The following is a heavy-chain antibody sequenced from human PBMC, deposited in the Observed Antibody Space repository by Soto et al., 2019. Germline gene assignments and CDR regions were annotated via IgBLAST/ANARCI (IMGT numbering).Heavy chain of an antibody. CDR3: ARHGLTAYMVYYFDF. D-gene: IGHD3-16*01. V-gene: IGHV4-59*01. CDR2: IYYSGST. J-gene: IGHJ4*02. CDR1: GGSISSYY. Sequence: SETLSLTCTVSGGSISSYYWSWIRQPPGKGLEWIGYIYYSGSTNYNPSLKSRVTISVDTSKNQFSLKLSSVTAADTAVYYCARHGLTAYMVYYFDFWGQGTLVTVSS.